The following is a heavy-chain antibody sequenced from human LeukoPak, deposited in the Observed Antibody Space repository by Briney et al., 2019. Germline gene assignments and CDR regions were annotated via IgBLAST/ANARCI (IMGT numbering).Heavy chain of an antibody. Sequence: SETLSLTCTVSGGSISSSSYYWGWIRQPPGKGLEWIGSIYYSGSTYYNPSLKSRVTISVDTSKNQFSLKLSSVTAADTAVYYCATPYGFDYWGQGTLVTVCS. D-gene: IGHD2-8*01. CDR3: ATPYGFDY. J-gene: IGHJ4*02. CDR1: GGSISSSSYY. CDR2: IYYSGST. V-gene: IGHV4-39*01.